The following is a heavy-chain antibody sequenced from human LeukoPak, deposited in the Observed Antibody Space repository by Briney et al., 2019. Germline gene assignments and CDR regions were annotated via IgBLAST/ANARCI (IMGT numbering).Heavy chain of an antibody. Sequence: TSETLSLTCTVSGGSISSYYWSWIRQPPGKGLEWIGYIYYTGSTNYNPSLKSRVTISVDTSKNHFSLKLTSVTAADAAVYYCARGSVNYCSSTSCSGAFDIWGQGTMVTVSS. V-gene: IGHV4-59*01. J-gene: IGHJ3*02. CDR2: IYYTGST. D-gene: IGHD2-2*01. CDR3: ARGSVNYCSSTSCSGAFDI. CDR1: GGSISSYY.